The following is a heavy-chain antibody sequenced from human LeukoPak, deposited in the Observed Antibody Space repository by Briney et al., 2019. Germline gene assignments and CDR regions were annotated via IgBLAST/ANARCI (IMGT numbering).Heavy chain of an antibody. V-gene: IGHV3-66*01. CDR3: ARVDYYDFYFDY. J-gene: IGHJ4*02. CDR1: GFTVSSNY. Sequence: PGGSLRLSCAASGFTVSSNYMSWVRQAPGKGLEWVSFIHSAGSTYYADSVKGRFTISRDNSKNTLYLQMNSLRAEDTAVYYCARVDYYDFYFDYWGQGTLVTVS. D-gene: IGHD3-22*01. CDR2: IHSAGST.